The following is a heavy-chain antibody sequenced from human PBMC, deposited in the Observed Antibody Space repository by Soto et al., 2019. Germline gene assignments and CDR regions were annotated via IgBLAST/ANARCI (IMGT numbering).Heavy chain of an antibody. V-gene: IGHV4-59*01. CDR2: IYYSGST. J-gene: IGHJ4*02. D-gene: IGHD6-13*01. Sequence: SETLSLTCTVSGGSISSYYWSWIRQPPGKGLEWIGYIYYSGSTNYNPSLKSRVTISVDTSKNQFSLKLSSVTAADTAVYYCARSIAAAGTSTYFFDYWGQGTLVTVSS. CDR1: GGSISSYY. CDR3: ARSIAAAGTSTYFFDY.